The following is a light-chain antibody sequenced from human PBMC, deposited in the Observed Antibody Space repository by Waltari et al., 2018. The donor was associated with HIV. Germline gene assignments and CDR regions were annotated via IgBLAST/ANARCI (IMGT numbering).Light chain of an antibody. CDR3: QHSYNVLPLT. CDR1: QTIDKY. CDR2: AAS. V-gene: IGKV1-39*01. J-gene: IGKJ4*01. Sequence: DIQMTQTPSSLSASVGVSVTITCRASQTIDKYLIWYQQKPGNAPKILIYAASTLQSGVPSRFSGSGSGTDFTLTITSLQPEDFATYYCQHSYNVLPLTFGGGTKVELK.